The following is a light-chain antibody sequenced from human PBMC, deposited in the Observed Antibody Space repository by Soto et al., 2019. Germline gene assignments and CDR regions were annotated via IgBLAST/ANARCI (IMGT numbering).Light chain of an antibody. J-gene: IGKJ2*01. CDR1: QSLLHSNGYNY. CDR2: LGS. V-gene: IGKV2-28*01. CDR3: MQALQPYT. Sequence: DIVMPQSPLSLPVTPGEPASISCRSSQSLLHSNGYNYLDWYLQKPGQSPQLLIYLGSNRASGVPDRFSGSGSGTDFTLKISRVEAEDVEVYYCMQALQPYTFGKGTKLEIK.